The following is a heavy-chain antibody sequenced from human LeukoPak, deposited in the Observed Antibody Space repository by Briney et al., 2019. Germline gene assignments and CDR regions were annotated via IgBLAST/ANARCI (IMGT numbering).Heavy chain of an antibody. CDR2: ISYDGNNE. CDR3: ARESYNWNWGFDY. Sequence: GSLRLSCAASGFTFINYVMHWVRQAPGKGLEWVAIISYDGNNEYYADSVKGRFTISRDNSKNTLYLQMNSLRAVDTALYYCARESYNWNWGFDYWGQGTLVTVSS. V-gene: IGHV3-30-3*01. D-gene: IGHD1-7*01. CDR1: GFTFINYV. J-gene: IGHJ4*02.